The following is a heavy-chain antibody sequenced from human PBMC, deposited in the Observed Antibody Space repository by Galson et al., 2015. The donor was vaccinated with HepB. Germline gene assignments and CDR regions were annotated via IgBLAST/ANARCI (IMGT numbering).Heavy chain of an antibody. J-gene: IGHJ5*02. CDR2: IWYDGSNK. CDR3: AREKYYDSSGYYPRFDP. CDR1: GFTFSSYG. D-gene: IGHD3-22*01. Sequence: SLRLSCAASGFTFSSYGMHWVRQAPGKGLEWVAVIWYDGSNKYYADSVKGRFTISRDNSKNTLYLQMNSLRAEDTAVYYCAREKYYDSSGYYPRFDPWGQGTLVTVSS. V-gene: IGHV3-33*01.